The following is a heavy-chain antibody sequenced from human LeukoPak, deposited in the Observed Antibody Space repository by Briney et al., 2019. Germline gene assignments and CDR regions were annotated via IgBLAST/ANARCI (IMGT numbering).Heavy chain of an antibody. V-gene: IGHV3-64*01. J-gene: IGHJ4*02. Sequence: AGGSLRLSCAASGFTFSSYAMNWVRQAPGKGLEYVSAISSNGGSTYYANSVKGRFTISRDNSKNTLYLQMGSLRAEDMAVYYCAREAVTTGFDYWGQGTLVTVSS. CDR2: ISSNGGST. CDR3: AREAVTTGFDY. CDR1: GFTFSSYA. D-gene: IGHD4-17*01.